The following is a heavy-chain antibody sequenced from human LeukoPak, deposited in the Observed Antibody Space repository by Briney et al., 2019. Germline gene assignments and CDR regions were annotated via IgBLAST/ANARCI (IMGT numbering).Heavy chain of an antibody. CDR2: IIPIFGTA. Sequence: SVKVSCKASGGTFSSYAISWVRQAPGQGLEWMGRIIPIFGTANYAQKFQGRVTITTDESTSTAYMELSSLGSEDTAVYYCARASVTPGGLFDYWGQGTLVTVSS. V-gene: IGHV1-69*05. J-gene: IGHJ4*02. D-gene: IGHD4-17*01. CDR1: GGTFSSYA. CDR3: ARASVTPGGLFDY.